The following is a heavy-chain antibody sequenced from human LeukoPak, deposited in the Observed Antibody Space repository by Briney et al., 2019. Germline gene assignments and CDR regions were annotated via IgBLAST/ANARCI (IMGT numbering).Heavy chain of an antibody. CDR2: IHSSGST. Sequence: SETLSLICTVSGGPIRSYYWSWIRQPAGEGLEWIGRIHSSGSTNYNPSLKSRVTMSVDTSKNQFSLKLSSVTAADTAVYYCARGLAVGYHWFDPWGQGTLVTVSS. CDR1: GGPIRSYY. D-gene: IGHD6-19*01. CDR3: ARGLAVGYHWFDP. J-gene: IGHJ5*02. V-gene: IGHV4-4*07.